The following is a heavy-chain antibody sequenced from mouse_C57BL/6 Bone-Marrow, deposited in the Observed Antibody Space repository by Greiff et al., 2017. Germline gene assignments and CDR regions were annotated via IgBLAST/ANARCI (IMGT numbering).Heavy chain of an antibody. D-gene: IGHD1-1*01. V-gene: IGHV3-6*01. CDR1: GYSITSGYY. CDR3: AILLLRAWFAY. Sequence: EVKLQESGPGLVKPSQSLSLTCSVTGYSITSGYYWNWIRQFPGNKLEWMGYISYDGSNNYNPSLKNRISITRDTSKNQFFLKLNSVTTEDTATYYCAILLLRAWFAYWGQGTLVTVSA. J-gene: IGHJ3*01. CDR2: ISYDGSN.